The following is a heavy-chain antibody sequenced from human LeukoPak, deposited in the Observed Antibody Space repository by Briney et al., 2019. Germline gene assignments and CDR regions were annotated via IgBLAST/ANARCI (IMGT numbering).Heavy chain of an antibody. D-gene: IGHD3-10*01. Sequence: PGGSLTLSCVASGFNFRDYGMHWVRQAPGKGLEWVSSISSSSSYIYYADSVKGRFTISRDNAKNSLYLQMNSLRAEDTAVYYCARGTPDYWGQGTLVTVSS. CDR2: ISSSSSYI. CDR1: GFNFRDYG. CDR3: ARGTPDY. J-gene: IGHJ4*02. V-gene: IGHV3-21*01.